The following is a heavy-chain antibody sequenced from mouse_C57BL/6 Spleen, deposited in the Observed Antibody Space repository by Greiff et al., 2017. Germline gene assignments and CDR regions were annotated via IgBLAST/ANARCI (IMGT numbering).Heavy chain of an antibody. D-gene: IGHD2-3*01. CDR1: GYAFSSYW. Sequence: VQLQQSGAELVKPGASVKISCKASGYAFSSYWMNWVKQRPGKGLEWIGQIYPGDGDTKYTGKFKGKATLTADKSSSTAYMQLSSLTSEDSAVYFCARSVRWLLGFAYWGQGTLVTVSA. CDR3: ARSVRWLLGFAY. J-gene: IGHJ3*01. CDR2: IYPGDGDT. V-gene: IGHV1-80*01.